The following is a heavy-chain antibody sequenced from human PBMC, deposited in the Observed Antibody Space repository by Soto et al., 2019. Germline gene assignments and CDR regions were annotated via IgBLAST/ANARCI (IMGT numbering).Heavy chain of an antibody. Sequence: GGSLRLSCAASGFTFSSYAISWVRQAPGKGLEWVANIRQDGSEKYYVDSVKGRFTISRDNPKNSLFLQMDSLRAEDTAVYHCARVGIGARFHYMDVWGKGTTVTVS. CDR1: GFTFSSYA. CDR2: IRQDGSEK. V-gene: IGHV3-7*01. D-gene: IGHD6-6*01. J-gene: IGHJ6*03. CDR3: ARVGIGARFHYMDV.